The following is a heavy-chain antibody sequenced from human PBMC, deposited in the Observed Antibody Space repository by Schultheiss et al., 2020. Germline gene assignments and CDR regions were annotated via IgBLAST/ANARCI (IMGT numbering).Heavy chain of an antibody. CDR3: AKGHYGDYFKFDY. D-gene: IGHD4-17*01. CDR2: IKSKTDGGTT. J-gene: IGHJ4*02. Sequence: GGSLRLSCAGSGFTFGTAWLSWVRQAPGKGLEWVGRIKSKTDGGTTDYAAPVKGRFTISRDDSKNTLYLQMNSLKTEDTAVYYCAKGHYGDYFKFDYWGQGTLVTVSS. V-gene: IGHV3-15*01. CDR1: GFTFGTAW.